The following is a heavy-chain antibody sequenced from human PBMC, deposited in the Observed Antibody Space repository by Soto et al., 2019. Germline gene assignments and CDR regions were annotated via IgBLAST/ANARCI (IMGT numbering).Heavy chain of an antibody. D-gene: IGHD3-3*01. CDR3: ARDNSGERFLEWAYYYYMDV. Sequence: PGGSLRLCCAASGVPFSSYSMNWVRQAPGKGLEWVSYISSSSSTIYYADSVKGRFTISRDNAKNSLYLQMNSLRAEDTAVYYCARDNSGERFLEWAYYYYMDVWGKGTTVTVSS. CDR2: ISSSSSTI. J-gene: IGHJ6*03. CDR1: GVPFSSYS. V-gene: IGHV3-48*04.